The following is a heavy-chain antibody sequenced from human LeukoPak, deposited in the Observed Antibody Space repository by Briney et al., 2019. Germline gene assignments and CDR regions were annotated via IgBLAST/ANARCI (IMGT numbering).Heavy chain of an antibody. CDR2: ISSSSSII. CDR3: ARDLFDDYSLDY. D-gene: IGHD3-16*01. Sequence: PGGSLRLSCAASGFTFSSYSMNWVRQAPGKGLEWVSSISSSSSIIYYADSVKGRFTISRDNAKNSLYLQMNSLRAEDTAVYYCARDLFDDYSLDYWGQGYLVTVSS. V-gene: IGHV3-21*01. J-gene: IGHJ4*02. CDR1: GFTFSSYS.